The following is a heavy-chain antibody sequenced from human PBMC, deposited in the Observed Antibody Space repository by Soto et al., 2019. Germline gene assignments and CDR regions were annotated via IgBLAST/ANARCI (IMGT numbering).Heavy chain of an antibody. D-gene: IGHD3-10*01. CDR1: GGSIGSSGGY. CDR3: ASAMVRGVIINWLDY. J-gene: IGHJ4*02. CDR2: IYYSGST. Sequence: SETLSVSWTVSGGSIGSSGGYWGWIRQPPGKGLEWIGSIYYSGSTYYNPSLKSRVTISVDTSKNQFSLKLSSVTAADTAVYYCASAMVRGVIINWLDYWGQGTLVTSP. V-gene: IGHV4-39*01.